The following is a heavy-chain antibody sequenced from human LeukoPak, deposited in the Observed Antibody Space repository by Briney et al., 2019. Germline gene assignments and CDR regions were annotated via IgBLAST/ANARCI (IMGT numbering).Heavy chain of an antibody. CDR1: GGTFSSYA. CDR2: IIPIFGTA. CDR3: ASPAGTTLDYFDY. V-gene: IGHV1-69*13. D-gene: IGHD1-7*01. J-gene: IGHJ4*02. Sequence: SVKVSCKASGGTFSSYAVSWVRQAPGQGLEWMGGIIPIFGTANYAQKFQGRVTITADESTSTAYMELSSLRSEDTAVYYCASPAGTTLDYFDYWGQGTLVTVSS.